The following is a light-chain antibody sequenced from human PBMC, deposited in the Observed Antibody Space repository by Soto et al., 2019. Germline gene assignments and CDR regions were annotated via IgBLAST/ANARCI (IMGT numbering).Light chain of an antibody. J-gene: IGLJ2*01. V-gene: IGLV4-69*01. CDR1: SGHSNYV. Sequence: QPVLTQSPSASASLGASVKLTCTLSSGHSNYVIAWHQQQPEKGPRYLMKLNSDGSHSKGDGIPDRFSGSSSGAERYHTISSLQSEDEADYYCQTWDTGIRVFGGGTKLTVL. CDR2: LNSDGSH. CDR3: QTWDTGIRV.